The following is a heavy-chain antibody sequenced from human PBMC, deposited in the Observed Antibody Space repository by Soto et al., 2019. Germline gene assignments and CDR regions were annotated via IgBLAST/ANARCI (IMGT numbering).Heavy chain of an antibody. V-gene: IGHV4-31*03. CDR1: GGSISSGGYY. D-gene: IGHD3-16*01. CDR3: ARVTVGYQNPYYYYCMDV. CDR2: IYYSGST. J-gene: IGHJ6*02. Sequence: QVQLQESGPGLVKPSQTLSLTCTVSGGSISSGGYYWSWIRQHPGKGLEWIGYIYYSGSTYYNPSLKTRVTLSEDTSKNPFSLKLSSVAAADTAVYYCARVTVGYQNPYYYYCMDVWGQGTTVTVAS.